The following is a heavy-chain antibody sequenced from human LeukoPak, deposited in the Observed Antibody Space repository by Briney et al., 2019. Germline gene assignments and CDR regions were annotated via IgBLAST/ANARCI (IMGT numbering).Heavy chain of an antibody. CDR1: GFTFDDYA. J-gene: IGHJ4*02. D-gene: IGHD6-13*01. Sequence: GGSLRLSCAASGFTFDDYAMHWVRQAPGKGLEWVSLISWDGGSTYYADSVKGRFTISRDNSKNSLYLQMNSLRAEDTALYYCAKDSLSIAAAGDGNYFDYWGQGTLVTVSS. V-gene: IGHV3-43D*03. CDR2: ISWDGGST. CDR3: AKDSLSIAAAGDGNYFDY.